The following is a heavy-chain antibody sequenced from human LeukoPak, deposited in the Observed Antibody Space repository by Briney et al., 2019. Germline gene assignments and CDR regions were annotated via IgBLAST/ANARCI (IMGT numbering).Heavy chain of an antibody. CDR3: APTPNWNEPGFDY. Sequence: PGGSLRPSCAASGFTFSSYAMSWVRQAPGKGLEWVSAISGSGGSTYYADSVKGRFTISRDNFKNTLYLQMNSLRAEDTAVYYCAPTPNWNEPGFDYWGQGTLVTVSS. D-gene: IGHD1-1*01. J-gene: IGHJ4*02. CDR2: ISGSGGST. CDR1: GFTFSSYA. V-gene: IGHV3-23*01.